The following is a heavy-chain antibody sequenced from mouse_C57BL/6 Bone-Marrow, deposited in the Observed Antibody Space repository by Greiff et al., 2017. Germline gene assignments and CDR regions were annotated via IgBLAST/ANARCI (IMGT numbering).Heavy chain of an antibody. CDR3: TRRGDY. CDR1: GYTFTDYE. J-gene: IGHJ4*01. Sequence: VKLQQSGAELVRPGASVTLSCKASGYTFTDYEMHWVKQTPVHGLEWIGAIDPETGGTAYNQKFKGKAILTADKSSSTAYMALRSLTSEDSAVYCCTRRGDYWGQGTTVTVSS. CDR2: IDPETGGT. V-gene: IGHV1-15*01.